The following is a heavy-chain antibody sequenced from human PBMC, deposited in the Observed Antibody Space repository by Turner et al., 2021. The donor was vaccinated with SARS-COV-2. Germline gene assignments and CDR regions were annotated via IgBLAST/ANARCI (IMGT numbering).Heavy chain of an antibody. CDR2: IRPICGKA. Sequence: QVQLVQSGAVVKKPGSSVKVSCKASGGTFSSYDISWVGQAPGQGLEWIGRIRPICGKANYAQKFQGRVTITADESTSTAYMELSSLRSEDTAVYYCARVPQYCSSSSCPSNWFDPWGQGTLVTVSS. CDR1: GGTFSSYD. V-gene: IGHV1-69*18. D-gene: IGHD2-2*01. CDR3: ARVPQYCSSSSCPSNWFDP. J-gene: IGHJ5*02.